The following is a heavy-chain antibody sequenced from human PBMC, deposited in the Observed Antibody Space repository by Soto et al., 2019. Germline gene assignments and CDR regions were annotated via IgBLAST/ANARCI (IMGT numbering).Heavy chain of an antibody. D-gene: IGHD5-18*01. V-gene: IGHV3-48*01. CDR2: ISGRGGPI. CDR3: ARVRGHSYGYVDY. CDR1: GFTSFSYYS. Sequence: EVQLVESGGGLVQPGGSVRLSCAASGFTSFSYYSMNWVRQAPGKGLEWVSFISGRGGPIYYADSVRGRFTISRDNAKNSLSLEMNSLRVDDTAVYYCARVRGHSYGYVDYWGQGTLVTVSS. J-gene: IGHJ4*02.